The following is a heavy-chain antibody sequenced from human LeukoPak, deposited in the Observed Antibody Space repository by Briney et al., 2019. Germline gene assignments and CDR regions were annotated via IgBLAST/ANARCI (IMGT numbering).Heavy chain of an antibody. J-gene: IGHJ6*03. CDR1: GYSISSGYY. D-gene: IGHD3-3*01. CDR3: ATQSYDFWSGYYVSYYYYYMDV. Sequence: SETLSLTCTVSGYSISSGYYWGWIRQPPGKGLEWIGSIYHSGSTYYNPSLKSRVTISVDTSKNQFSLKLSSVTAADTAVYYCATQSYDFWSGYYVSYYYYYMDVWGKGTTVTVSS. CDR2: IYHSGST. V-gene: IGHV4-38-2*02.